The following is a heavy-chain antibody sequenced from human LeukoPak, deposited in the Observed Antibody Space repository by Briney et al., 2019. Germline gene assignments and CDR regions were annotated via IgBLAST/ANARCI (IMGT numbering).Heavy chain of an antibody. CDR3: ASPVVTRRGSEDY. D-gene: IGHD4-23*01. V-gene: IGHV1-69*13. Sequence: ASVKVSCKASGGTFSSYAISWVRQAPGQGLEWMGGVIPIFGTANYAQKFQGRVTITADVSTSTAYMELSSLRSEDTAVYYCASPVVTRRGSEDYWGQGTLVTVSS. CDR1: GGTFSSYA. J-gene: IGHJ4*02. CDR2: VIPIFGTA.